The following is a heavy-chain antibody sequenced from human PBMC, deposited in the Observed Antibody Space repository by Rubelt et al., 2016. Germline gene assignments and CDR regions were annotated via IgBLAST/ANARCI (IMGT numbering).Heavy chain of an antibody. Sequence: QVQLQESGPGLVKPSETLSLTCTVSGGSISSDYWSWIRQPPGKGLEWIGFVYYSGSTNSNPSLKSRVTISGDTSTNQFSLKLSPVTAADTAVYYCAYSSGYYDEYFQHWGQGTLVTVSS. CDR3: AYSSGYYDEYFQH. J-gene: IGHJ1*01. CDR1: GGSISSDY. D-gene: IGHD3-22*01. CDR2: VYYSGST. V-gene: IGHV4-59*01.